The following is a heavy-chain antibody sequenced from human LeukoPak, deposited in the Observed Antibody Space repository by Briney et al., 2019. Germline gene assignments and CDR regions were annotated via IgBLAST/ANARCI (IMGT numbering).Heavy chain of an antibody. D-gene: IGHD3-3*01. CDR3: ARGHPILRFLEWLPHYYYMDV. CDR1: GGSFSGYY. Sequence: PSETLSLTCAVYGGSFSGYYWSWIRQPPGKGLEWIGEINHSGSTNYNPSLKSRVTISVDTSKNQFSLKLSSVTAADTAVYYCARGHPILRFLEWLPHYYYMDVWGKGTTVTISS. V-gene: IGHV4-34*01. J-gene: IGHJ6*03. CDR2: INHSGST.